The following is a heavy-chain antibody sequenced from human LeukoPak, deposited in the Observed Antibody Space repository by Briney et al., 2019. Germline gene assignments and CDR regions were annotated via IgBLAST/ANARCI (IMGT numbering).Heavy chain of an antibody. D-gene: IGHD5-18*01. CDR2: ITSSSSTI. CDR3: ARGFSYGILY. V-gene: IGHV3-48*02. CDR1: GFTFSTYS. Sequence: PGGSLRLSCAASGFTFSTYSMNWVRQAPGKGLEWVSYITSSSSTIYYADSVKGRFTISRDNAKNSLYLQMNSLRDEDTAVYYCARGFSYGILYWGQGTLVTVSS. J-gene: IGHJ4*02.